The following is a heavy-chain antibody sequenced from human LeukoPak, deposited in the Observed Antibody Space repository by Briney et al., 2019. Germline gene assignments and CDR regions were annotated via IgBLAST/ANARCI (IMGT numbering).Heavy chain of an antibody. D-gene: IGHD4-17*01. CDR1: GCTFSSYW. Sequence: GGSLRLSCAASGCTFSSYWMHWVRQAPGKGLVWVSRINSDGSSTSYADSVKGRFTISRDNAKNTLYLQMNSLRAEDTAVYYCAPVGGYGDDGYFDYWGQGTLVTVSS. CDR2: INSDGSST. J-gene: IGHJ4*02. V-gene: IGHV3-74*01. CDR3: APVGGYGDDGYFDY.